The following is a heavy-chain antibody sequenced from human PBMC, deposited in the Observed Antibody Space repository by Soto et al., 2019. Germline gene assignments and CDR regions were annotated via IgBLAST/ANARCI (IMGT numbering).Heavy chain of an antibody. CDR3: TRLKQWFGELLFDP. D-gene: IGHD3-10*01. V-gene: IGHV3-73*01. J-gene: IGHJ5*02. CDR1: GFTFSGSA. Sequence: PGGSLRLSCAASGFTFSGSAMHWVRQASGKGLEWVGRIRSKANSYATAYAASVKGRFTISRDDSKNTAYLQMNSLKTEDTAVYYCTRLKQWFGELLFDPWGQGTLVTVSS. CDR2: IRSKANSYAT.